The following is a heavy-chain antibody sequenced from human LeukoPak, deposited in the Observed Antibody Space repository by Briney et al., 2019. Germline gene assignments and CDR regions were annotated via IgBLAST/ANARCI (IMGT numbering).Heavy chain of an antibody. CDR2: IYSGGST. CDR1: GFTVSSNY. V-gene: IGHV3-53*01. CDR3: ARARNYDYVWGSYPPAGYYFDY. Sequence: AGGSLRLSCAASGFTVSSNYMSWVRQAPGKGLEWVSVIYSGGSTYYAESVMGGFTISRDNSTNTLYLQMNSLRAEDTVVYYGARARNYDYVWGSYPPAGYYFDYWGQGTLVTVSS. D-gene: IGHD3-16*01. J-gene: IGHJ4*02.